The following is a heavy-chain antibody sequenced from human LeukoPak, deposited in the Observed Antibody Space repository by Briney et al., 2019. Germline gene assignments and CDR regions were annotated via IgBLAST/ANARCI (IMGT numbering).Heavy chain of an antibody. CDR1: GVSLSGDY. CDR3: ARRRTAAASGYFDY. Sequence: SETLSLTCTVSGVSLSGDYWSWIRQPAGKGLEWIGRIYTSGTTNYNPSLKSQVTMSVDTSNNQFSLNLRSVTAADTAVYYCARRRTAAASGYFDYWGQGILVTVSS. V-gene: IGHV4-4*07. CDR2: IYTSGTT. D-gene: IGHD6-13*01. J-gene: IGHJ4*02.